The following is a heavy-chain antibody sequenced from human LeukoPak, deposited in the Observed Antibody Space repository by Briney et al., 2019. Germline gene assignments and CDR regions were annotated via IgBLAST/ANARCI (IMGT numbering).Heavy chain of an antibody. Sequence: SETLSLTCTVSGGSISSYYWSWIRQPPGKGLEWIGYIYYSGSTNYNPSLKRRVTISVDTSKNQFSLKLSSVTAADTAVYYCATTTVTTGYYYYMDVWGKGTTVTVSS. D-gene: IGHD4-11*01. CDR1: GGSISSYY. J-gene: IGHJ6*03. V-gene: IGHV4-59*01. CDR2: IYYSGST. CDR3: ATTTVTTGYYYYMDV.